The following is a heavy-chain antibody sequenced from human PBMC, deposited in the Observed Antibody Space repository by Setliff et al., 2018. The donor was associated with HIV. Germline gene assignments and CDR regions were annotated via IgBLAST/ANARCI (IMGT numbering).Heavy chain of an antibody. J-gene: IGHJ3*02. CDR3: ARGQGCGGGCHYAFEM. Sequence: SETLSLTCTVSGDSISSDFYWGWIRQPPGKGLEWVGSIYHSGNTYYMPSLQSRVTISVDMSKNQFSLNLNSVTAADTAVYYCARGQGCGGGCHYAFEMWGQGTMVTVS. CDR2: IYHSGNT. CDR1: GDSISSDFY. V-gene: IGHV4-38-2*02. D-gene: IGHD2-21*02.